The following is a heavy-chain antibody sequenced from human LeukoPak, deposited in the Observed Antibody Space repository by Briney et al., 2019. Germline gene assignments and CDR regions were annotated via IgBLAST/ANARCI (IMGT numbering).Heavy chain of an antibody. CDR3: ARDGAIVGVMPTLFDY. Sequence: PGGSLRLSCAASGFTFSDYYMGWIRQAPGKGLEWVAVISYDGSNKYYADSVKGRFTISRDNAKNSLYLQMNSLRAEDTAVYYCARDGAIVGVMPTLFDYWGQGTLVTVSS. CDR2: ISYDGSNK. J-gene: IGHJ4*02. V-gene: IGHV3-30*03. CDR1: GFTFSDYY. D-gene: IGHD3-16*01.